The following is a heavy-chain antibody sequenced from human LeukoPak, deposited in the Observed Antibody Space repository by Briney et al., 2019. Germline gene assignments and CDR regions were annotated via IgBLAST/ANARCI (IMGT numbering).Heavy chain of an antibody. CDR3: ASHPFGVVITVSNWFDP. V-gene: IGHV1-69*04. J-gene: IGHJ5*02. CDR2: IIPILGIA. D-gene: IGHD3-3*01. CDR1: GGTFSSYA. Sequence: ASVKVSCKASGGTFSSYAISWVRQAPGQGLEWMGRIIPILGIANYAQKFQSRVTITADKSTSTAYMELSSLRSEDTAVYYCASHPFGVVITVSNWFDPWGQGTLVTVSS.